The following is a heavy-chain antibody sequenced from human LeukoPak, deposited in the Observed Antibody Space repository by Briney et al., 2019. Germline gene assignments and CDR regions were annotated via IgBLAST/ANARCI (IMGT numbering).Heavy chain of an antibody. D-gene: IGHD2-2*01. CDR3: ARVYCSSTSCYAASYFDY. CDR1: GGTFSSYA. CDR2: IIPIFGTA. Sequence: SVTVSCKASGGTFSSYAISWVRQAPGQGLEWMGGIIPIFGTANYAQKFQGRVTITADESTSTAYMELSSLRSEDTAVYYCARVYCSSTSCYAASYFDYWGQRTLVTVSS. J-gene: IGHJ4*02. V-gene: IGHV1-69*13.